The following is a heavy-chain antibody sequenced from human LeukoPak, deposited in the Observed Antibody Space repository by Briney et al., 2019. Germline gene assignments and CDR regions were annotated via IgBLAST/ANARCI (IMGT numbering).Heavy chain of an antibody. D-gene: IGHD6-13*01. V-gene: IGHV3-21*01. CDR3: AFGIAAAGTEVWDY. Sequence: GGSLRLSCAASGFTFSSYSMNWVRQAPGKGPEWVSSISSSSSYIYYADSVKGRFTISRDNAKNSLYLQMNSLRAEDTAVYYCAFGIAAAGTEVWDYWGQGTLVTVSS. CDR2: ISSSSSYI. CDR1: GFTFSSYS. J-gene: IGHJ4*02.